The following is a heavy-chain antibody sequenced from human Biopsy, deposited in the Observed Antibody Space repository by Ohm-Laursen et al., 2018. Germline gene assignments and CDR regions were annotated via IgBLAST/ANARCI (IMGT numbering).Heavy chain of an antibody. J-gene: IGHJ4*02. CDR3: AKDLGQVTAAIGY. CDR1: GFTFDDYA. Sequence: SLRLSCTASGFTFDDYAMHWVRQAPGKGLEWVSGITWNSGSIGYAYSVKGRFSIFRDNAKHSLYLQMNSLRAEDTALYYCAKDLGQVTAAIGYWGQGTLVTVSS. V-gene: IGHV3-9*01. CDR2: ITWNSGSI. D-gene: IGHD2-21*02.